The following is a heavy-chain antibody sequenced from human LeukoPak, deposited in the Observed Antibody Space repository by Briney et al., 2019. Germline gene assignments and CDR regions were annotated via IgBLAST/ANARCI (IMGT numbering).Heavy chain of an antibody. CDR3: ATETITMIRGQPFHY. V-gene: IGHV4-39*07. CDR1: GGPISTSIYY. Sequence: SETLSLTCSVSGGPISTSIYYWGWIRQPPGKGLEWIGSIFYTGTIHSNPSLESRVTISIDTSKNQFSLMLNSVTAADTAFYNCATETITMIRGQPFHYWGPGTLVTVSS. D-gene: IGHD3-10*01. J-gene: IGHJ4*02. CDR2: IFYTGTI.